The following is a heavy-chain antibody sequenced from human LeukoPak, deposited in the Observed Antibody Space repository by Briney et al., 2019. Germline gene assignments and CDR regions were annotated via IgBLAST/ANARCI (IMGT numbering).Heavy chain of an antibody. J-gene: IGHJ6*03. CDR2: ITSSGTYI. V-gene: IGHV3-21*01. CDR3: ARDPYSGNYGNYYYYYMDV. CDR1: GFTCNNYN. D-gene: IGHD1-26*01. Sequence: AGGSLRLSCATSGFTCNNYNMNWVRQAPGRALEWVSSITSSGTYIFYADSVKGRFTISRDNAKNSLYLQMNSLGPEDTAVYYCARDPYSGNYGNYYYYYMDVWGKGTTVTISS.